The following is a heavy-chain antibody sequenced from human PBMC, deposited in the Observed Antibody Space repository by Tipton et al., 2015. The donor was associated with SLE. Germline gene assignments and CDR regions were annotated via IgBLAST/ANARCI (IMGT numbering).Heavy chain of an antibody. D-gene: IGHD2-15*01. J-gene: IGHJ4*02. CDR3: AREESGGCWDY. Sequence: QLVQSGPEVKQPGASVKVSCKASGYTFTSYYIHWVRQAPGQGLEWMGIIIPSAGSTNYAQKFQGRVTMTRDTSTSAVYMELSSHGCVDPGVYCCAREESGGCWDYWGQRILVAVSS. CDR1: GYTFTSYY. CDR2: IIPSAGST. V-gene: IGHV1-46*01.